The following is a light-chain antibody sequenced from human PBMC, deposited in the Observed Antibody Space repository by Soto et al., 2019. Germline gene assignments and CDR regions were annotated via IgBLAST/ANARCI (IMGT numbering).Light chain of an antibody. J-gene: IGKJ1*01. CDR2: DAS. Sequence: DIVMTQTPLSLPVTPGEPASISCRSSQSLLDSDDGNTYLDWYLQKPGEAPKLLIYDASALPRGVPSRFSGSGSGTEFTLTISSLQPDDFATYYCQQYNSYSLGTFGQGTKVDI. CDR3: QQYNSYSLGT. V-gene: IGKV2-40*01. CDR1: QSLLDSDDGNTY.